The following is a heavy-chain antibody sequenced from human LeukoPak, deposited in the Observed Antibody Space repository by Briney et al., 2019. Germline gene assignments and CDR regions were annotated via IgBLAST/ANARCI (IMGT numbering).Heavy chain of an antibody. CDR1: GDSVSRSDSY. D-gene: IGHD3-22*01. J-gene: IGHJ1*01. V-gene: IGHV4-39*01. CDR3: AIRRYYDGSGYLE. CDR2: IYYTGRT. Sequence: SETVSLTCSVSGDSVSRSDSYWDWIRQPPGKGLEWIGTIYYTGRTYYSPSLKSRVTMSVDTSNNQFSLNLRSLTAADTAVYYCAIRRYYDGSGYLEWGQGTLLSVSS.